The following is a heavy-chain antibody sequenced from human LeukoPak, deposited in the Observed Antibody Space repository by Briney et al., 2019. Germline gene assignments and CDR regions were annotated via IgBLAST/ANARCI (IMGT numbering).Heavy chain of an antibody. CDR2: IYHSGST. CDR1: GYSISSGYY. CDR3: ARGPTVEYYDGSGYYYFDY. Sequence: NASETLSLTCAVSGYSISSGYYWGWIRQPPGKGLEWIGSIYHSGSTNYNPSLKSRVTISIDTSKNQFSLKLSSVTAADTAVYYCARGPTVEYYDGSGYYYFDYWGQGMLVTVSS. J-gene: IGHJ4*02. D-gene: IGHD3-22*01. V-gene: IGHV4-38-2*01.